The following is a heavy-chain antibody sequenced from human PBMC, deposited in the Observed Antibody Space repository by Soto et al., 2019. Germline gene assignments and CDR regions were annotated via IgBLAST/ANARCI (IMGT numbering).Heavy chain of an antibody. D-gene: IGHD3-10*01. CDR2: INPSGGST. V-gene: IGHV1-46*01. CDR3: ASANMVRGVLYGMDV. CDR1: GYTFTSYY. J-gene: IGHJ6*02. Sequence: QVQLLQSGAEVKKPGASVKVSCKASGYTFTSYYMHWVRQAPGQGLEWMGIINPSGGSTSYAQKFQGRVTMTRDTSTSTVYMELSSLRSEDTAGYYCASANMVRGVLYGMDVWGQGTTVTVSS.